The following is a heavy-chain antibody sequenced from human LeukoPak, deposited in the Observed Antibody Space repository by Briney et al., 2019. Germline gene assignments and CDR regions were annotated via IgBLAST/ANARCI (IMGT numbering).Heavy chain of an antibody. CDR2: ISACNGNT. Sequence: ASVKVSCKASGYTFTSYGISWVRQAPGQGLEWMGWISACNGNTNYAQKLQGRVTMTTDTSTSTAYMELRSLRSDDTAVYYCARAPYDFWSGYRNTNWFDPWGQGTLVTVSS. D-gene: IGHD3-3*01. CDR3: ARAPYDFWSGYRNTNWFDP. J-gene: IGHJ5*02. CDR1: GYTFTSYG. V-gene: IGHV1-18*01.